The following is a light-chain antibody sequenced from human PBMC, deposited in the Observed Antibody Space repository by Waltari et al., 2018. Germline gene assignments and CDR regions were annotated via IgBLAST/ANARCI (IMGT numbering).Light chain of an antibody. CDR1: HSDIGSYSF. CDR3: SSYTGRGTVI. CDR2: DLT. V-gene: IGLV2-14*01. Sequence: QSVLTQPASVSGSPGQPITISCTGTHSDIGSYSFFSWYQQYPGKAPKLIIYDLTERPSGVSTRFSGSKSGNTASLTISGLQADDEADYFCSSYTGRGTVIFGRGTMVTVL. J-gene: IGLJ2*01.